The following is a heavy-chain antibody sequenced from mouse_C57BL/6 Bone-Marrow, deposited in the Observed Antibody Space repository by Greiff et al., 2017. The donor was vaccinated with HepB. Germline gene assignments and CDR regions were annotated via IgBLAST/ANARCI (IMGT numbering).Heavy chain of an antibody. CDR1: GYTFTSYW. J-gene: IGHJ3*01. CDR2: INPSNGGT. V-gene: IGHV1-53*01. CDR3: ARPSGGIYYDYDGFAY. D-gene: IGHD2-4*01. Sequence: VQLQQPGTELVNPGASVKLSCKASGYTFTSYWMHWVKQRPGQGLEWIGNINPSNGGTNYNEKFKSKATLTVDKSSSTAYLQLSSLTSEDTAIYYCARPSGGIYYDYDGFAYWGQGTLVTVSA.